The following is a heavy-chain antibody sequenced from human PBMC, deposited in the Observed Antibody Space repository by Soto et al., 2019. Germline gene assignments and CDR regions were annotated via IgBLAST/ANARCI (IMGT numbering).Heavy chain of an antibody. CDR3: ARDHMTTEFYFDY. J-gene: IGHJ4*02. Sequence: QVQLVQSGAEVKKPGASVKVSCKASGYTFTSYYMHWVRQAPGQGLEWMGIINPSGGSTSHAQKLQGRVTMTRDTSTSTVYMELSSLRSEDTAVYYCARDHMTTEFYFDYWGQGTLVTVSS. CDR1: GYTFTSYY. D-gene: IGHD4-17*01. V-gene: IGHV1-46*04. CDR2: INPSGGST.